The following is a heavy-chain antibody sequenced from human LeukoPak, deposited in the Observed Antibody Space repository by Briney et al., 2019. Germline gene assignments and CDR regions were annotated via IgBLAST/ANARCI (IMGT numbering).Heavy chain of an antibody. CDR2: ISTGSSYI. CDR3: AREDNWFDS. CDR1: GFTFSTYT. J-gene: IGHJ5*01. Sequence: GGSLRLSCAASGFTFSTYTMNWVRQAPGKGLEWVSSISTGSSYIDYADSVKGRFTISRDNAKNSLYLQMNSLRVEDTAVYYCAREDNWFDSWGQGTLVTVSS. V-gene: IGHV3-21*01.